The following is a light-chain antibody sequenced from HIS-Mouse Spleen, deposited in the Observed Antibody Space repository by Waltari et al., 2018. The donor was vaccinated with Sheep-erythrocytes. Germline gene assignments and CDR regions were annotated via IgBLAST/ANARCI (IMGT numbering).Light chain of an antibody. Sequence: IQMTQSPSSLSASVGDRVTITCRASQSIRSYLNWYQQKPGKAPKLLIYAASSLQSGVPSRFSGSGSGTDFTLTISSLQPEDFATYYCQQDYSTPYTFGQGTKLEIK. V-gene: IGKV1-39*01. CDR1: QSIRSY. J-gene: IGKJ2*01. CDR3: QQDYSTPYT. CDR2: AAS.